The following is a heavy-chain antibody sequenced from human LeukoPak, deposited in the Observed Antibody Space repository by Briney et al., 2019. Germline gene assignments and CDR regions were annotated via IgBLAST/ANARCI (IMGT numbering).Heavy chain of an antibody. CDR2: ITGSGGST. D-gene: IGHD4-11*01. V-gene: IGHV3-20*04. CDR3: ARDWYNNSDAFDI. Sequence: GGSLRLSCAASGFTFDDYGMSWVRQAPGKGLGWVSGITGSGGSTYYADSVKGRFTISRDNAKNSLYLQMNSLRAEDTAVYYCARDWYNNSDAFDIWGQGTMVTVSS. CDR1: GFTFDDYG. J-gene: IGHJ3*02.